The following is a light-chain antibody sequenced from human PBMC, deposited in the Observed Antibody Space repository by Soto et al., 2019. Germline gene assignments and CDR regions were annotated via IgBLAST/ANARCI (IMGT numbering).Light chain of an antibody. Sequence: EIVLTQSPGTLSLSPGERATLSCRASQSVSSTYLVWYQQQPGQAPRLLIYGASSRATGIPDRFSGSGSGTDCTLTSSRLEPEDFAVYYCQQYGSSPLTFGGGTKVEIK. J-gene: IGKJ4*01. CDR1: QSVSSTY. V-gene: IGKV3-20*01. CDR3: QQYGSSPLT. CDR2: GAS.